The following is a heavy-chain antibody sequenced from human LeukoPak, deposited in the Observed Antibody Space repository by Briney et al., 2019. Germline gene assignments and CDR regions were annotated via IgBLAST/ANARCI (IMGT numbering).Heavy chain of an antibody. D-gene: IGHD3-10*01. CDR3: AKSLGGDYGSGSYYVVFDS. CDR1: GYTFTSYG. CDR2: ISAYNGNT. V-gene: IGHV1-18*01. J-gene: IGHJ4*02. Sequence: ASVKVSCKASGYTFTSYGISWVRQAPGQGLEWMGWISAYNGNTNYAQKLQGRVTMTTDTSTSTAYMELRSLRSDDTALYYCAKSLGGDYGSGSYYVVFDSWGQGTLVTVSS.